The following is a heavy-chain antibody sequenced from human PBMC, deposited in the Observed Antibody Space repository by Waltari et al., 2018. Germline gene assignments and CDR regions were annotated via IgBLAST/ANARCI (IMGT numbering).Heavy chain of an antibody. J-gene: IGHJ4*02. V-gene: IGHV3-23*01. CDR2: LSGSGGST. Sequence: EVQLLESGGGLVQPGGSLRLSCAASGFTFSSYAMSWVRQPPGTGLEWVTALSGSGGSTYYADSVKGRFTISRDNSKNTLYLQMNSLRAEDTAVYYCAKGGEYYDSSGYLDYWGQGTLVTVSS. D-gene: IGHD3-22*01. CDR3: AKGGEYYDSSGYLDY. CDR1: GFTFSSYA.